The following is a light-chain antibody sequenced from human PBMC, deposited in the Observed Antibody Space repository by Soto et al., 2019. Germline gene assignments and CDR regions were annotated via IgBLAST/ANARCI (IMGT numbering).Light chain of an antibody. CDR2: DAS. Sequence: DIQMTQPPSTLSGSVGDRVSITCRASQNVSRWLAWYQQKPGKAPKLLIYDASTLESGVPSRFRGSGSGTEFTLTISSLQPNDFATYYCQQYNTYSWTFGQGTKVDIK. CDR1: QNVSRW. CDR3: QQYNTYSWT. J-gene: IGKJ1*01. V-gene: IGKV1-5*01.